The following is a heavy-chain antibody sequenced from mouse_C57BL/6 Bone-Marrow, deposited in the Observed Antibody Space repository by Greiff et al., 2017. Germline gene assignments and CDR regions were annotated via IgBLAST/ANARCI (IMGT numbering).Heavy chain of an antibody. D-gene: IGHD1-1*01. V-gene: IGHV1-50*01. CDR3: ARSFMTTVVATYAMDY. J-gene: IGHJ4*01. CDR1: GYTFTSYW. Sequence: VQLQQPGAELVKPGASVKLSCKASGYTFTSYWMQWVKQRPGQGLEWIGEIDPSDSYTNSNQQFKGKATLTVDTSSSTAYMQLSSLTSEDSAVYDCARSFMTTVVATYAMDYCGQGTSVTVSS. CDR2: IDPSDSYT.